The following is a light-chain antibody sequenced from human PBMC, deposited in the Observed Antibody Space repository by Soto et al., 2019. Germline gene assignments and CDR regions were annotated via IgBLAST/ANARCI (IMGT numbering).Light chain of an antibody. J-gene: IGLJ1*01. CDR1: SSNLGAGYD. Sequence: QSVLSQPPSVSGTPGHRVTISCTGSSSNLGAGYDVHWYQQLPGTAPKLLIYGNTNRPSGVPDRFSGSKSGTSASLAITGLQAEDEADYYCQSYDSSLGANYVFGTGTKVTVL. V-gene: IGLV1-40*01. CDR2: GNT. CDR3: QSYDSSLGANYV.